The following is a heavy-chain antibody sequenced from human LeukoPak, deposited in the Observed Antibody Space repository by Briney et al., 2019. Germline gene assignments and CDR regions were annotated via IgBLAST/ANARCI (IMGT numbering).Heavy chain of an antibody. V-gene: IGHV3-30*02. CDR2: IRYDGSNK. CDR1: GFTFSNYG. Sequence: GGSLRLSCAASGFTFSNYGMHWVRQAPGKGLEWVAFIRYDGSNKYYADSVKGRFTISRDNSKNTLFLQMNSLRAEDTAVFSCAKDHSGSGWYFDYWGQGTLVTASS. D-gene: IGHD6-19*01. CDR3: AKDHSGSGWYFDY. J-gene: IGHJ4*02.